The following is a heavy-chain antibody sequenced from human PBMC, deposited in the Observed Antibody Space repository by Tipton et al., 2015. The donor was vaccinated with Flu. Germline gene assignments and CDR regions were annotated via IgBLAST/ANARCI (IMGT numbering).Heavy chain of an antibody. J-gene: IGHJ6*02. CDR2: IKQDGSEK. V-gene: IGHV3-7*01. D-gene: IGHD1-26*01. Sequence: LSLTCAASGFRFSNYWLSWVRQTPGKGLEWVANIKQDGSEKYYVDSLKGRFTISRDNAKNSLYLQMNSLRAEDTAVYYCARDREGPDYYYYGMDVWGQGTTGTGSS. CDR1: GFRFSNYW. CDR3: ARDREGPDYYYYGMDV.